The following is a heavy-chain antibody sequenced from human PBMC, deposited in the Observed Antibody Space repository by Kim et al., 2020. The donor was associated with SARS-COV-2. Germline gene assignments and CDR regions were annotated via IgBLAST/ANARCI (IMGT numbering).Heavy chain of an antibody. J-gene: IGHJ6*02. CDR2: IYYSGST. V-gene: IGHV4-59*08. CDR3: ARWGAVAGTYYYYYGMDV. CDR1: GGSISSYY. D-gene: IGHD6-19*01. Sequence: SETLSLTCTVSGGSISSYYWSWIRQPPGKGLEWIGYIYYSGSTNYNPSLKSRVTISVDTSKNQFSLKLSSVTAADTAVYYCARWGAVAGTYYYYYGMDVWGQGTTGTVSS.